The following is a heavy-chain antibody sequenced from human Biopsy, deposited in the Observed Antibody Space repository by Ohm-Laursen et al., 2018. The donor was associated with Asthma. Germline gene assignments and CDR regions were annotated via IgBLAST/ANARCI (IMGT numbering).Heavy chain of an antibody. V-gene: IGHV1-2*06. CDR2: INPNSGGT. D-gene: IGHD7-27*01. CDR1: GYTFIGYH. J-gene: IGHJ5*02. Sequence: ASVKVSCQTSGYTFIGYHIHWVRQAPGQGLEWMGRINPNSGGTNYAQKFQGRVTMTSDTSISTAYMELSRLRPDDTALYYCARGQKSPGDRWFDPWGQGTLVTVSA. CDR3: ARGQKSPGDRWFDP.